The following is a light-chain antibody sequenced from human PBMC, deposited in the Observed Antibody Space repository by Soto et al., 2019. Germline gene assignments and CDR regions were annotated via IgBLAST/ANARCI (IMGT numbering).Light chain of an antibody. V-gene: IGLV1-44*01. J-gene: IGLJ1*01. Sequence: QAVVTQPPSASGTPGQRVTISCSGSSSNIGSNTVNWYQQLPGTAPKLLIYSNNQRPSGVPDRFSGSKSGTSASLAISGLQSEDEADYYCAAWDDSLNGFYVFGPGTKLTVL. CDR3: AAWDDSLNGFYV. CDR2: SNN. CDR1: SSNIGSNT.